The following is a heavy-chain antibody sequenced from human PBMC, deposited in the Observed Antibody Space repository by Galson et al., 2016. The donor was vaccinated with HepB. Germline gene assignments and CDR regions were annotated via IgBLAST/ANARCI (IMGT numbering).Heavy chain of an antibody. CDR3: ARTAVYGDFYFDS. J-gene: IGHJ4*02. V-gene: IGHV4-39*07. D-gene: IGHD4-17*01. CDR1: GSSISSRSYY. Sequence: SETLSLTCSVSGSSISSRSYYWGWLRQPPGKGLHWIGTIFYSGTTHYNPSLNSRVTISVDTPKNQFSLKLKSLTAADTAVYYCARTAVYGDFYFDSWGQGSLVTVSA. CDR2: IFYSGTT.